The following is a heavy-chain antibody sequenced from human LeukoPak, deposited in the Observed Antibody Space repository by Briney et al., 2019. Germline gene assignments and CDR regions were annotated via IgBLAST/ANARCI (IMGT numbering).Heavy chain of an antibody. D-gene: IGHD3-3*01. CDR2: IYTSGST. J-gene: IGHJ5*01. Sequence: PETLCLTCTVSGGSISSYYWSWIRQPAGKGLEWIGRIYTSGSTNYNLSLKSRVTISVDTSKNQFSLKLNSVTAADTAVYYCARGRNLEWFDYWGQGTLVSVSS. CDR1: GGSISSYY. CDR3: ARGRNLEWFDY. V-gene: IGHV4-4*07.